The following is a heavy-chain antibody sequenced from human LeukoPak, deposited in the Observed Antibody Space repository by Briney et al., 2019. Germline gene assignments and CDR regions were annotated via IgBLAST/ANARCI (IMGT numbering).Heavy chain of an antibody. D-gene: IGHD3-22*01. CDR3: ARGQFRLSDYDSSAFDY. J-gene: IGHJ4*02. V-gene: IGHV3-48*01. CDR1: GFTFSSYS. CDR2: ISSSSSTI. Sequence: GGSLRLSCAASGFTFSSYSMNWVRQAPGKGLEWVSYISSSSSTIYYADSVKGRFTISRDNAKNSLYLQMNSLRAEDTAVYYCARGQFRLSDYDSSAFDYWGQGTLVAVSS.